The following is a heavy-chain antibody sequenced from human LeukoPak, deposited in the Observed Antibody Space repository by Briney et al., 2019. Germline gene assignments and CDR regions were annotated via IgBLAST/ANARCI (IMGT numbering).Heavy chain of an antibody. J-gene: IGHJ6*02. V-gene: IGHV4-59*01. CDR3: ARNPSYDILTGYSDYYGMDV. Sequence: SETLSLTCTVSGGSISSYYWSWLRQPPGKGLEWIGYIYYSGSTNYNPSLKSRVTISVDTSKNQFSLKLSSVTAADTAVYYCARNPSYDILTGYSDYYGMDVWGQGTTVPVPS. CDR2: IYYSGST. D-gene: IGHD3-9*01. CDR1: GGSISSYY.